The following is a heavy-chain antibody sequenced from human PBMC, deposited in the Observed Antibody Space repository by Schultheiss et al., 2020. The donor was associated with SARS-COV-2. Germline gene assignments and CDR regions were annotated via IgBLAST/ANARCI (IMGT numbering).Heavy chain of an antibody. CDR2: INHSGST. J-gene: IGHJ2*01. Sequence: SETLSLTCAVYGGSFSGHYWSWIRQPPGKGLEWIGEINHSGSTNYNPSLKSRVTISVDTSKNQFSLKLSSVTAADTAVYYCARGTPYSSSWPYWYFDLWGRGTLVTVSS. CDR1: GGSFSGHY. D-gene: IGHD6-13*01. V-gene: IGHV4-34*01. CDR3: ARGTPYSSSWPYWYFDL.